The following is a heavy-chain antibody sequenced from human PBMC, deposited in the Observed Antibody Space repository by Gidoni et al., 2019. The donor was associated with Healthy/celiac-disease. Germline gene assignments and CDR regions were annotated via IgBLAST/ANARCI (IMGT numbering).Heavy chain of an antibody. J-gene: IGHJ6*02. CDR3: ARDGRSSSSLYYYGMDV. V-gene: IGHV1-46*01. D-gene: IGHD6-6*01. Sequence: QVQLVQSGAEVKKPGASVTVSCKASGSTFTSYYMHWVRQAPGQGLEWMGIINPSGGSTSYEQKFQGRVNMTRDTSTSTVYMELSSLRSEDTAVYYCARDGRSSSSLYYYGMDVWGQGNKVTVSS. CDR1: GSTFTSYY. CDR2: INPSGGST.